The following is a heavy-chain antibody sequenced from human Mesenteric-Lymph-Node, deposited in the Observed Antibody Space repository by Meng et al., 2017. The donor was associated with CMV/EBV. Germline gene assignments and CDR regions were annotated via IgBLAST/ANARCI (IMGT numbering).Heavy chain of an antibody. J-gene: IGHJ4*02. CDR3: ARSPGPFDY. CDR2: INHSGST. V-gene: IGHV4-34*01. Sequence: TLSLTCAVYGGSFSGYYWSWIRQPPGKGLEWIGEINHSGSTNYNPSLKSRVTISVDTSKNQFSLKLSSVTAADTAVYYCARSPGPFDYWGQGTLVTVSS. CDR1: GGSFSGYY.